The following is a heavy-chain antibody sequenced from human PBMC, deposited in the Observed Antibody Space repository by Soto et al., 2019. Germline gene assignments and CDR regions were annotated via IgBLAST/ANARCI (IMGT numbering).Heavy chain of an antibody. D-gene: IGHD1-1*01. J-gene: IGHJ4*02. CDR3: VRTIQPGTTTYFAC. Sequence: GGSLRLSCAASGFTFSNYAMSWVRQAPGKGLEWVSAISGGSESLYFAESVKGRFTFSRDDSKNSVNLQMSSLEIEDTAVYFCVRTIQPGTTTYFACWVQGTLVTVSS. CDR2: ISGGSESL. V-gene: IGHV3-23*01. CDR1: GFTFSNYA.